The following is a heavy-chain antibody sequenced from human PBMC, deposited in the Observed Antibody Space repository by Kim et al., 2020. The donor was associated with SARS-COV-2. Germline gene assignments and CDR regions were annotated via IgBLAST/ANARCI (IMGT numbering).Heavy chain of an antibody. V-gene: IGHV4-39*01. D-gene: IGHD3-10*01. Sequence: SETLSLTCTVSGGSISSSSYYWGWIRQPPGKGLEWIGSIYYSGSTYYNPSLKSRVTISVDTSKNQFSLKLSSVTAADTAVYYCARQPYYYGSGIFPFDYWGQGTLVTVSS. CDR3: ARQPYYYGSGIFPFDY. CDR1: GGSISSSSYY. J-gene: IGHJ4*02. CDR2: IYYSGST.